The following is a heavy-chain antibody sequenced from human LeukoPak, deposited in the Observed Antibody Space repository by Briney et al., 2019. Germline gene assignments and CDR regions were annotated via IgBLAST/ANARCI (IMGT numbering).Heavy chain of an antibody. CDR2: IKQDGSEK. J-gene: IGHJ4*02. CDR1: GFTFSSYW. Sequence: GGSLRLSCAASGFTFSSYWMSWVRQAPGKGLEWVANIKQDGSEKYYVDSVKGRFTISRDNAKNSLYLQMNSLRAEDTAVYYCTRDRGYNSFDYWGQGTLVTVSS. CDR3: TRDRGYNSFDY. V-gene: IGHV3-7*01. D-gene: IGHD3-10*01.